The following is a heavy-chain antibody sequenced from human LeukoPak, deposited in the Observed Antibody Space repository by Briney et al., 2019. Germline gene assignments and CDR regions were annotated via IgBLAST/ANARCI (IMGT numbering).Heavy chain of an antibody. CDR1: GGTFISYA. V-gene: IGHV1-69*13. J-gene: IGHJ6*02. D-gene: IGHD5-18*01. CDR3: ARPIGSYSYGIDSKTYYYYYGMDV. Sequence: ASVKVSCKASGGTFISYAISWVRQAPGQGLEWMGGIIPIFGTANYAQKFQGRVTITADESTSTAYKELSSLRSEDTAVYYCARPIGSYSYGIDSKTYYYYYGMDVWGQGTTVTVSS. CDR2: IIPIFGTA.